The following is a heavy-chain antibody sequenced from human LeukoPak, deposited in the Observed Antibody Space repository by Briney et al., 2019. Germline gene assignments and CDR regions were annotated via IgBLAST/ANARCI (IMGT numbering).Heavy chain of an antibody. Sequence: QTGGSLRLSCAASGFTFSSYGMHWVRQAPGKGLEWVAFIRYDGSNKYYADSVKGRFTISRDNSKNTLYPQMNSLRAEDTAVYYCAKDTRRYYYDSSGRMDIWGQGTMVTVSS. CDR2: IRYDGSNK. J-gene: IGHJ3*02. CDR3: AKDTRRYYYDSSGRMDI. V-gene: IGHV3-30*02. D-gene: IGHD3-22*01. CDR1: GFTFSSYG.